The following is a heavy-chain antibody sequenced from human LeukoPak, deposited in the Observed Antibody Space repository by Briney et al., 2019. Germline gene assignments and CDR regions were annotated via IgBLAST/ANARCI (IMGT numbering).Heavy chain of an antibody. CDR2: TYHSGST. D-gene: IGHD3-10*01. CDR1: GGSFSGYY. J-gene: IGHJ4*02. V-gene: IGHV4-34*01. Sequence: PSETLSLTCAVCGGSFSGYYWSWIRQPPGKGLEWVGETYHSGSTNYNPSLKSRVTISVDKSKNQFSLKLRSVTAADTAVYYCARNFDDSGSLGYYWGQGTLVTVSS. CDR3: ARNFDDSGSLGYY.